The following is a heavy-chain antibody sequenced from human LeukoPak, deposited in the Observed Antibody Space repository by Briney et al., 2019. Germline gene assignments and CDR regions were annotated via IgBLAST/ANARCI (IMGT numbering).Heavy chain of an antibody. CDR1: GYTFTGYY. V-gene: IGHV1-2*02. CDR2: INPNSGGT. D-gene: IGHD1-26*01. Sequence: ASVKVSCKASGYTFTGYYMHWVRQAPGQGLEWMGWINPNSGGTNYAQKFQGRVTMTRDTSISTAYMELSRLRSDDTAVYYCARSDIVGATINYWGQGTLATVSS. CDR3: ARSDIVGATINY. J-gene: IGHJ4*02.